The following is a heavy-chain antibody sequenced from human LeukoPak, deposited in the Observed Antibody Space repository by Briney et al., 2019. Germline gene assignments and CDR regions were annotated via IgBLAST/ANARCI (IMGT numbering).Heavy chain of an antibody. J-gene: IGHJ3*02. CDR2: IYYSGST. V-gene: IGHV4-59*01. Sequence: SETLSLTRTVSGGSISSYYWSWIRQPPGKGLEWIGYIYYSGSTNYNPSLKSRVTISVDTSKNQFSLKLSSVTAADTAVYYCARSAMVTRTDAFDIWGQGTMVTVSS. CDR1: GGSISSYY. D-gene: IGHD5-18*01. CDR3: ARSAMVTRTDAFDI.